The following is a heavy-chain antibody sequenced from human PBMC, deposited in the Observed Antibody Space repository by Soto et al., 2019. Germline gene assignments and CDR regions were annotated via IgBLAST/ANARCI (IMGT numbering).Heavy chain of an antibody. CDR1: GFTFSSYA. D-gene: IGHD6-19*01. V-gene: IGHV3-23*01. J-gene: IGHJ5*02. CDR2: ISGSGGST. Sequence: PGGSLRLSCAASGFTFSSYAISWVRQAPGKGLEWVSAISGSGGSTYYADSVKGRFTISRDNSKNTLYLQMNSLRAEDTAVYYCAKVGTYLEAGPKGFDPWGQRTLVTVSS. CDR3: AKVGTYLEAGPKGFDP.